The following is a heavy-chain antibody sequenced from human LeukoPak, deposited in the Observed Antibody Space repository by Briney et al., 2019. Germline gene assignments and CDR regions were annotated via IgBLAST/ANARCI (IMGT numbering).Heavy chain of an antibody. CDR2: INHSEST. CDR3: ARVWSGSSDVDL. Sequence: SETLSLTCAVYGGSFSGYYWSWIRQPPGKGLEWIGEINHSESTNYNPSLKSRVTISVDTSKNQFSLKLSSVTAADTAVYYCARVWSGSSDVDLWGRGTLVTVSS. J-gene: IGHJ2*01. D-gene: IGHD3-3*01. V-gene: IGHV4-34*01. CDR1: GGSFSGYY.